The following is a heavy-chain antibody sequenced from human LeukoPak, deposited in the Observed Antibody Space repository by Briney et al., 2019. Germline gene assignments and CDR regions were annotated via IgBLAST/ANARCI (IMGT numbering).Heavy chain of an antibody. D-gene: IGHD6-19*01. CDR3: ARGVRVAVAGLSWFDP. CDR1: GGSFSGYY. CDR2: INHSGST. V-gene: IGHV4-34*01. J-gene: IGHJ5*02. Sequence: PSETLSLTCAVYGGSFSGYYWSWIRQPPGKGLEWIGEINHSGSTNYNPSLKSRVTISVDTSKNQFSLKLSSVTAADTAVYYCARGVRVAVAGLSWFDPWGQGTLVTVSS.